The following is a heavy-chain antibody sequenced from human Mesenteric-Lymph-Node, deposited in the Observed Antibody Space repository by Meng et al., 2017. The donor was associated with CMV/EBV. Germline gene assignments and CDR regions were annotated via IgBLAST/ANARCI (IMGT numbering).Heavy chain of an antibody. V-gene: IGHV3-33*03. CDR2: IWFDGSNK. Sequence: SGVPLRGYGRHWVRQAPGKGLEGVAGIWFDGSNKNYAESVKGRFTISRDNSKNTLDLQMNSLRAEDTAVYYCAKPGIAMADPSGNFDYWGQGTLVTVSS. CDR1: GVPLRGYG. CDR3: AKPGIAMADPSGNFDY. J-gene: IGHJ4*02. D-gene: IGHD6-19*01.